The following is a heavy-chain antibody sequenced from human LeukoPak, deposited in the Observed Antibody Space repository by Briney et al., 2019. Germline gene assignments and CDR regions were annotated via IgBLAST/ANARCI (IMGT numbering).Heavy chain of an antibody. CDR2: ISSSSSII. Sequence: GGSLRLSCAASRLTFSSYNMNWVRQAPGKGLEWVSYISSSSSIIYYADSVRGRFTISRDNAKNSLYLQMNSLRAEDTAVYYCARDRYYDSSGPGAFDIWGQGTMVTVSS. V-gene: IGHV3-48*04. D-gene: IGHD3-22*01. CDR3: ARDRYYDSSGPGAFDI. J-gene: IGHJ3*02. CDR1: RLTFSSYN.